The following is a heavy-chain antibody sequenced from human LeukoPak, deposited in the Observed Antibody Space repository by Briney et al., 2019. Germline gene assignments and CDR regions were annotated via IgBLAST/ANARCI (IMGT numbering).Heavy chain of an antibody. CDR3: ARQESYYDFWSGYPYYFDY. V-gene: IGHV4-39*01. CDR2: IYYSGST. D-gene: IGHD3-3*01. J-gene: IGHJ4*02. CDR1: GGSIRSSSYY. Sequence: SETLSLTCTVSGGSIRSSSYYWGGIRQPPGKVLEWIGRIYYSGSTYYNPSLKSRVTISVDTSKNQFSLKLSSVTAADTAVYYCARQESYYDFWSGYPYYFDYWGQGTLVAVSS.